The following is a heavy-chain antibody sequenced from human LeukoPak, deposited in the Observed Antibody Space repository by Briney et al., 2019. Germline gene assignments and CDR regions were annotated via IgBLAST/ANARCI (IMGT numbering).Heavy chain of an antibody. Sequence: SETLSLTCTVSGGSISSSCYYWGWIRQPPGKGLEWIGSIYYSGSTYYNPSLKSRVTISVDTSKNQFSLKLSSVTAADTAMYYCARWTLGNEMRFDYWGQGTLVTVSS. D-gene: IGHD1-1*01. CDR2: IYYSGST. J-gene: IGHJ4*02. CDR1: GGSISSSCYY. CDR3: ARWTLGNEMRFDY. V-gene: IGHV4-39*01.